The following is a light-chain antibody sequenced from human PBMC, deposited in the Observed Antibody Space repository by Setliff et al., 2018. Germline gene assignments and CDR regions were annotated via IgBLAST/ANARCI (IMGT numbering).Light chain of an antibody. CDR1: SSDIGGENY. J-gene: IGLJ1*01. CDR2: DAS. CDR3: SSYTRSSTYV. Sequence: QSALAQPASISGSLGQSITISCTGTSSDIGGENYVSWYQQLPGKAPQLIIYDASSRPSGVSHRFSGSKSGYTASLTISGLQAGDEADYYCSSYTRSSTYVFGGGTKVTVL. V-gene: IGLV2-14*03.